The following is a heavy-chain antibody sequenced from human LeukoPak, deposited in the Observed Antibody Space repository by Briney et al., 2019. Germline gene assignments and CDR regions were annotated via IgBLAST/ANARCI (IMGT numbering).Heavy chain of an antibody. Sequence: PSETLSLPCAVYGGSFSGYYWSWIRQPPGKGLEWVGEINHSGSTNYNPSLKSRVTISVDTSKNQFSLKLSSVTAADTAVYYCARSGTYGDYSFDYWGQGTLVTVSS. J-gene: IGHJ4*02. CDR1: GGSFSGYY. D-gene: IGHD4-17*01. CDR3: ARSGTYGDYSFDY. CDR2: INHSGST. V-gene: IGHV4-34*01.